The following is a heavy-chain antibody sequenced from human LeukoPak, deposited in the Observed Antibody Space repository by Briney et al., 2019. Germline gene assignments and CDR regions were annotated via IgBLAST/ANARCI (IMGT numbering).Heavy chain of an antibody. D-gene: IGHD3-22*01. CDR2: IYYSGST. CDR1: GGSISSSSYY. CDR3: ARRTYYYDSSGPIDAFDI. V-gene: IGHV4-39*07. J-gene: IGHJ3*02. Sequence: PSETLSLTCTVSGGSISSSSYYWGWIRQPPGKGLEWIGSIYYSGSTYYNPSLKSRVTISVDTSKNQFSLKLSSVTAADTAVYYCARRTYYYDSSGPIDAFDIWGQGTMVTVSS.